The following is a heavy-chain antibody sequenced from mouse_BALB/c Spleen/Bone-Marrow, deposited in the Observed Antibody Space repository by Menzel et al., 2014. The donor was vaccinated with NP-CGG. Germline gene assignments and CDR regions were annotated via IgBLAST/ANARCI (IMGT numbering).Heavy chain of an antibody. CDR2: IRNKANGYTT. CDR1: GFTFTDYY. J-gene: IGHJ4*01. Sequence: DVMLVESGGGLVQPGGSLRLSCATSGFTFTDYYMSWVRQPPGKAPEWLGFIRNKANGYTTEYSASVKGRFTISRDNSQNILYLKMTTLRAEDMPIYYCAREDYYARDYGVQGPSVPVSS. CDR3: AREDYYARDY. V-gene: IGHV7-3*02.